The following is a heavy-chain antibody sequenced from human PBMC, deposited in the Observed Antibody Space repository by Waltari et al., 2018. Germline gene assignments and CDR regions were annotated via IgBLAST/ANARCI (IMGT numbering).Heavy chain of an antibody. CDR2: INHSGST. V-gene: IGHV4-34*01. D-gene: IGHD3-3*01. CDR1: GGSFSGYY. CDR3: AREGYDFWSGYFNFDY. Sequence: QVQLQQWGAGLLKPSEPLSLTCAVYGGSFSGYYWSWIRQPPGKGLEWIGEINHSGSTNYNPSLKSRVTISVDTSKNQFSLKLSSVTAADTAVYYCAREGYDFWSGYFNFDYWGQGTLVTVSS. J-gene: IGHJ4*02.